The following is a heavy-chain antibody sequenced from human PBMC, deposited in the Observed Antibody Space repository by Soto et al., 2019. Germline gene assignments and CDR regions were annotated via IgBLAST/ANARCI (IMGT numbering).Heavy chain of an antibody. V-gene: IGHV1-69*06. J-gene: IGHJ4*02. Sequence: QVQLVQSGAEVKKPGSSVKVSCKTSGDTFSNYAISWLRQAPGQGLEWMGGIIPMYGSTNYVQKFRGRVTITADKSTSTAYMELSSLRSEDTAVYYCARDYLPGDYLDYWGQGTLVTVSS. CDR1: GDTFSNYA. CDR3: ARDYLPGDYLDY. CDR2: IIPMYGST. D-gene: IGHD3-10*01.